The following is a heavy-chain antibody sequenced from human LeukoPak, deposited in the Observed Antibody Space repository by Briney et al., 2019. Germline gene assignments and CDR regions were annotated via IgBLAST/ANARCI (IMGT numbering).Heavy chain of an antibody. CDR1: GFTVSTNY. J-gene: IGHJ4*02. Sequence: GGSLRLSCAASGFTVSTNYMSWVRQAPGKGLEWVSAVYSGGSTYYADSVKGRFTIFRDKSKNTLYLQMNSLRAEDTAVYYCAREGDSYTYYFDYWGQGTLVTVSS. V-gene: IGHV3-53*01. D-gene: IGHD3-16*01. CDR2: VYSGGST. CDR3: AREGDSYTYYFDY.